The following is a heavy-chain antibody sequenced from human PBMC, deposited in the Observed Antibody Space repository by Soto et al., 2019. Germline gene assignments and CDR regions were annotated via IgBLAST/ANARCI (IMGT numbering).Heavy chain of an antibody. D-gene: IGHD1-26*01. Sequence: SETLSLTCAVYGGSFSGYYWSWIRQPPGKGLEWIGEINHSGSTNYNPSLKSRVTISVDTSKNQFSLKLSSVTAADTAVYYCARDGVGARVYFGYLDYWGQGALVTVSS. J-gene: IGHJ4*02. CDR3: ARDGVGARVYFGYLDY. CDR2: INHSGST. CDR1: GGSFSGYY. V-gene: IGHV4-34*01.